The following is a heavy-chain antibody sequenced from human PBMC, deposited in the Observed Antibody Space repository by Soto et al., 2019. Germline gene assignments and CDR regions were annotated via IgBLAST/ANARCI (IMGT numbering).Heavy chain of an antibody. CDR3: AKEGTTSPYNVFDP. Sequence: EVQLLESGGGLVQPGGSLRLSCAASGFTFSNYAMSWVRQAPGKGLEWVSGLSDGGGSTFDADSVKGRFTISRDNAKNKLYLQMSSLRAEEKDVYYCAKEGTTSPYNVFDPWGQGTLVTVSS. V-gene: IGHV3-23*01. J-gene: IGHJ5*02. CDR1: GFTFSNYA. D-gene: IGHD2-2*01. CDR2: LSDGGGST.